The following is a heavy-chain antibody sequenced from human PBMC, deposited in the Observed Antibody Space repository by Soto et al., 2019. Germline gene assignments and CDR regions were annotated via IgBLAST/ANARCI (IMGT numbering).Heavy chain of an antibody. J-gene: IGHJ5*02. CDR2: IYYSGST. Sequence: SETLSLTCTVSGGSVSSGSYYWSWIRQPPGKGLEWIGYIYYSGSTNYNPSLKSRVTISVDTSKNQFSLRLSSVTAADTAVYYCAREEVCSSTSCYFNWFDPWGQGTLVTVSS. V-gene: IGHV4-61*01. CDR3: AREEVCSSTSCYFNWFDP. D-gene: IGHD2-2*01. CDR1: GGSVSSGSYY.